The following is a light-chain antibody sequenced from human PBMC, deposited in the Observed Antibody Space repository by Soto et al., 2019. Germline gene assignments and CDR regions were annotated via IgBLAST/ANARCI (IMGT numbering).Light chain of an antibody. V-gene: IGKV3-11*01. Sequence: ETVLTQSPATLSLSPGEIATLSFRASQSVSTYLAWYQQKPGQAPRLLIYDASNRVTGIPARFRGSGSGTDFTLTISSLEPDDFAVYYCQQRSNWQITFGQGTRLEI. J-gene: IGKJ5*01. CDR2: DAS. CDR1: QSVSTY. CDR3: QQRSNWQIT.